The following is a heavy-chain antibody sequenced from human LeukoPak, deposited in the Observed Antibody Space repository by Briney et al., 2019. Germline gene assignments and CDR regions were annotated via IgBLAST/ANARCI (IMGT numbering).Heavy chain of an antibody. CDR1: GFTFSSYD. V-gene: IGHV3-13*01. CDR2: IGTAGDT. D-gene: IGHD6-13*01. Sequence: GGSLRLSCAASGFTFSSYDVHWVRQATGKGLEWVSAIGTAGDTYYPGSVKGRFTISRENAKNSLYLQMNSLRAGDTAVYYCARAVSSSWEFDYWGQGTLVTVSS. CDR3: ARAVSSSWEFDY. J-gene: IGHJ4*02.